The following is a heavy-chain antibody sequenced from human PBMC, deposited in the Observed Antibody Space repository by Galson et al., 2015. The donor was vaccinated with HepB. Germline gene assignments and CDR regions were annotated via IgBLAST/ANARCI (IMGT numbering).Heavy chain of an antibody. CDR1: GGSFSGYY. CDR2: INHSGST. D-gene: IGHD2-15*01. V-gene: IGHV4-34*01. CDR3: ATAYCSGGSCPGPVVY. Sequence: ETLSLTCAVYGGSFSGYYWSWIRQPPGKGLEWIGEINHSGSTNYNPSLKSRVTISVDTSKNQFSLKLSSVTAADTAVYYCATAYCSGGSCPGPVVYWGQGTLVTVSS. J-gene: IGHJ4*02.